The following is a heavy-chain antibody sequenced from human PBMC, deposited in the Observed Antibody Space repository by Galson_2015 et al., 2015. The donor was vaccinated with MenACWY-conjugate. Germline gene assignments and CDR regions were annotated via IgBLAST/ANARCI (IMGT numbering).Heavy chain of an antibody. CDR2: IKSKTHSGTP. V-gene: IGHV3-15*01. Sequence: SLRLSYAASGFTFSNAWMTWVRQAPGKGLEWVGRIKSKTHSGTPDYAAPVNGRFTISRDDSRNTVYLEMNGLKAGDTGLYYCTTDYFGQYFFDSWGQGTPVTVSS. J-gene: IGHJ4*02. CDR3: TTDYFGQYFFDS. D-gene: IGHD2/OR15-2a*01. CDR1: GFTFSNAW.